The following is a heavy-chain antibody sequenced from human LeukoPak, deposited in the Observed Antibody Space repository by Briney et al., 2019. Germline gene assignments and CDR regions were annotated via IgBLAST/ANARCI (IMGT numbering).Heavy chain of an antibody. CDR2: INHSGST. J-gene: IGHJ4*02. CDR3: ARLGMAVADPHFDY. Sequence: PSETLSLTCAVYGGSFSGYYWSWIRQPPGKGLEWIGEINHSGSTNYNPSLKSRVTISVDTSKNQFSLKLSSVTAADTAVYYCARLGMAVADPHFDYWGQGTLVTVSS. CDR1: GGSFSGYY. D-gene: IGHD6-19*01. V-gene: IGHV4-34*01.